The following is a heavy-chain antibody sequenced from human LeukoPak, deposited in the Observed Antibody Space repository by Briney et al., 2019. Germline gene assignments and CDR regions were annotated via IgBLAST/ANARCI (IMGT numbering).Heavy chain of an antibody. D-gene: IGHD5/OR15-5a*01. CDR1: GGSISSSNKY. V-gene: IGHV4-39*01. J-gene: IGHJ4*02. Sequence: SETLSLTCTVSGGSISSSNKYWGWIRQSPGKGLEWIGNFFYSGSTYCNPSLKSRVTISVDTSKNQFSLNLRSVTAADTAVYYCARHLGMSTMDYWGQGTLVTVSS. CDR3: ARHLGMSTMDY. CDR2: FFYSGST.